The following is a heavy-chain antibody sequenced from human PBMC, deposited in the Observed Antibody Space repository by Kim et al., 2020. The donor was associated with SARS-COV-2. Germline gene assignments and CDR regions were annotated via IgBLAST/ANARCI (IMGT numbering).Heavy chain of an antibody. CDR1: GGSISSYY. Sequence: SETLSLTCTVSGGSISSYYWSWIRQPPGKGLEWIGYIYYSGRTNYNPSLQSRVTISVDTSKNQFSLKLSSVTAADTAVYYCARHEAPGDSGSYSDDYWFDPWGQGTLVTVSS. V-gene: IGHV4-59*08. CDR2: IYYSGRT. CDR3: ARHEAPGDSGSYSDDYWFDP. J-gene: IGHJ5*02. D-gene: IGHD1-26*01.